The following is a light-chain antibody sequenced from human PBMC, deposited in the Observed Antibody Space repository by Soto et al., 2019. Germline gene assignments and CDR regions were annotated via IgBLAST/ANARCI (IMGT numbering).Light chain of an antibody. V-gene: IGLV1-44*01. CDR2: NNN. J-gene: IGLJ2*01. CDR3: ASWDDSLNGPVL. Sequence: QSVLTQPPSASGTPGQWVTISCSGSSSNIGSNPVNWYQQLPGTAPKLLIYNNNQRPSGVPDRFSGSKSGTSASLAISGLQSEDEADYYCASWDDSLNGPVLFGGGTKVTVL. CDR1: SSNIGSNP.